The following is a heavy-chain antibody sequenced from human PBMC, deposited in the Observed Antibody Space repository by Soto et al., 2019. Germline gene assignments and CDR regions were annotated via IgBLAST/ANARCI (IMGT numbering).Heavy chain of an antibody. D-gene: IGHD3-3*01. CDR3: AKGVLPFDYGMDV. Sequence: PGGSLRLSCAASGFTFSSYVMSWVRQAPGKGLEWVSGISGSDGSIYNADSVKVRFTISRDNSKNTLYLQMNSLTAEDTAVYYCAKGVLPFDYGMDVWGQWPTVTVSS. CDR2: ISGSDGSI. CDR1: GFTFSSYV. V-gene: IGHV3-23*01. J-gene: IGHJ6*02.